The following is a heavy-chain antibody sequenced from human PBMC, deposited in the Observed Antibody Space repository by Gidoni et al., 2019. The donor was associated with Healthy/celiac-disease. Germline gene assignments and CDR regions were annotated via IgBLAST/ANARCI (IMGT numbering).Heavy chain of an antibody. J-gene: IGHJ3*02. Sequence: GQGLEWMGGIFPIFGTANYAQKCQGRVPITADKSTSTAYMELSSLRSEDTAVYYCARGGVVVPAAPMGEAFDIWGQGTMVTVSS. CDR3: ARGGVVVPAAPMGEAFDI. V-gene: IGHV1-69*06. CDR2: IFPIFGTA. D-gene: IGHD2-2*01.